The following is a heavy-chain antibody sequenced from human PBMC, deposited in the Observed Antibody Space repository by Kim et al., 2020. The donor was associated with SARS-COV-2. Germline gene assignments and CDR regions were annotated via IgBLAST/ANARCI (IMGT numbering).Heavy chain of an antibody. CDR3: TTVSVR. J-gene: IGHJ1*01. CDR2: INCRSDGGTS. Sequence: GGSLRLSCAVSGIPFSNAWFNWVRQPPGKGLEWVGSINCRSDGGTSALAAPGNGRFAISRDDSNNTLHMVMNNVETDDSAEYFCTTVSVRWGQGNLVTVS. V-gene: IGHV3-15*01. CDR1: GIPFSNAW.